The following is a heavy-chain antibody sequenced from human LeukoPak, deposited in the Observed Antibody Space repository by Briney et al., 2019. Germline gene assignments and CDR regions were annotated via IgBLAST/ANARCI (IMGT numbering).Heavy chain of an antibody. CDR3: ARDRARFLEWFMRSHYYYYGMDV. J-gene: IGHJ6*02. D-gene: IGHD3-3*01. Sequence: ASVKVSCKASGYTFTSYGTSWVRQAPGQGLEWMGWISAYNGNTNYAQKLQGRVTMTTDTSTSTAYMELRSLRSDDTAVYYCARDRARFLEWFMRSHYYYYGMDVWGQGTTVTVSS. CDR1: GYTFTSYG. V-gene: IGHV1-18*01. CDR2: ISAYNGNT.